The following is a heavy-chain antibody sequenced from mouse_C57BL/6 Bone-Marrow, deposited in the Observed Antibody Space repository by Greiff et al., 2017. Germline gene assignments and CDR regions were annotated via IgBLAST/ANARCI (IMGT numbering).Heavy chain of an antibody. J-gene: IGHJ4*01. CDR3: AREGLPYAMDY. D-gene: IGHD3-1*01. V-gene: IGHV1-9*01. Sequence: QVQLQQSGAELMKPGASVKLSCKATGYTFTGYWIEWVKQRPGHGLEWIGESLPGSGSTNYNEKFKGKATFTADTSSNTAYRQLSGLTTEDSAIYYCAREGLPYAMDYWGQGTSVTGSS. CDR2: SLPGSGST. CDR1: GYTFTGYW.